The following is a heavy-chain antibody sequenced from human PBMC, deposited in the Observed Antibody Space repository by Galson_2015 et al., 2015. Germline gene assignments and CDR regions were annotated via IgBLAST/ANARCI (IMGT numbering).Heavy chain of an antibody. CDR3: ARGGLETPYYGMDA. V-gene: IGHV3-30-3*01. J-gene: IGHJ5*02. D-gene: IGHD4-17*01. CDR1: GFTFSSYW. CDR2: ISYDGSNK. Sequence: SLRLSCAASGFTFSSYWMSWVRQAPGKGLEWVAVISYDGSNKYYADSVKGRFTISRDNSKNTLYLQMNSLRAEDTAVYYCARGGLETPYYGMDAWGQGTLVTVSS.